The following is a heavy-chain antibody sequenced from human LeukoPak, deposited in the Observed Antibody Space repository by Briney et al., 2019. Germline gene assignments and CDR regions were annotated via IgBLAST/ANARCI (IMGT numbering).Heavy chain of an antibody. Sequence: SETLSLTCTVSGGSISSYYWSWIRQPAGKGLEWIGRIYTSGSTNYNPSLKSRVTISVDTSKNQFSLKLSSVTAADTAVYYCARAGIMYGDYRSYFDYWGQGTLVTVSS. J-gene: IGHJ4*02. CDR3: ARAGIMYGDYRSYFDY. CDR2: IYTSGST. D-gene: IGHD4-17*01. CDR1: GGSISSYY. V-gene: IGHV4-4*07.